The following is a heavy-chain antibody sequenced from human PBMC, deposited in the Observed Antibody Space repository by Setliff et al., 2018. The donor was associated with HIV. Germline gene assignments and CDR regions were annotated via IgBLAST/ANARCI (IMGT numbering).Heavy chain of an antibody. J-gene: IGHJ4*02. CDR3: ARDYSGWYYFDC. CDR1: GESINSGTSY. CDR2: YYRGST. Sequence: SETLSLTCSVSGESINSGTSYWNWIRQYPGKSLEWIGYYYRGSTHYNPSLKSRVTMSVDTSKNQFSLKLSSVTAADTAVYYCARDYSGWYYFDCWGQGTLVTVSS. D-gene: IGHD6-19*01. V-gene: IGHV4-31*03.